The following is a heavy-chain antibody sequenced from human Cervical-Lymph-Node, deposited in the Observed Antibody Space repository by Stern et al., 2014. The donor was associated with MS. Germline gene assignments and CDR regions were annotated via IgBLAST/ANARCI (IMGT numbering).Heavy chain of an antibody. J-gene: IGHJ2*01. CDR1: GFNFLTYY. CDR2: IYPGDSEI. CDR3: ARHTAGDWYFDL. V-gene: IGHV5-51*01. Sequence: EMQLVESGAEVKKAGESLRISCKGFGFNFLTYYIAWVRQTPGKGLEWMGNIYPGDSEIRYSPAFQGQVTISADKSTNTAYLQWSGLKASDSAMYYCARHTAGDWYFDLWGRGTLVTVSA. D-gene: IGHD5-18*01.